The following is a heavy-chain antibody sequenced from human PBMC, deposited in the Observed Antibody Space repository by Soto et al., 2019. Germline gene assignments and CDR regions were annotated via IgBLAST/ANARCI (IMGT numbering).Heavy chain of an antibody. Sequence: QVQLVQSGAEVKKPGSSVKVSCKASGGTFSSYAISWVRQAPGQGLEWMGWISAYNGNTNYAQKLQGRVTMTTDTSTSTAYMELRSLRSDDTAVYYCARDSFRAYYYDTGGDYWGQGTLVTVSS. D-gene: IGHD3-22*01. CDR1: GGTFSSYA. CDR3: ARDSFRAYYYDTGGDY. CDR2: ISAYNGNT. V-gene: IGHV1-18*01. J-gene: IGHJ4*02.